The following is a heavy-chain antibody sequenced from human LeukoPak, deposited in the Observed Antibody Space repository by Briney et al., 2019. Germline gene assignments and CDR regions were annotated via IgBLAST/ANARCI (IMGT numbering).Heavy chain of an antibody. J-gene: IGHJ4*02. CDR1: GASMNNYY. CDR2: VFSRGTT. Sequence: SDTLSLTCTVSGASMNNYYWSWIRQSPEKGLEWLGFVFSRGTTNHNPSFKSRLIMSIDTSKNQFSLRLSSVTAADTAVYFCARSWAAKWELPGQFDSWGQGRLVSVSS. D-gene: IGHD1-26*01. CDR3: ARSWAAKWELPGQFDS. V-gene: IGHV4-59*08.